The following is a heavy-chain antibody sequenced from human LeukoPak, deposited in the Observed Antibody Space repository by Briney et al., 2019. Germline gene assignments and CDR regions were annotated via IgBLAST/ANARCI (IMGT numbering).Heavy chain of an antibody. CDR1: GFTFSSYA. J-gene: IGHJ3*02. V-gene: IGHV3-23*01. D-gene: IGHD4-17*01. CDR2: ISGSGGST. Sequence: GSLRLSCAASGFTFSSYAMSWVRQAPGKGLEWVSVISGSGGSTYYADSVKGRFTISRDNSKNTVYLQMNSLRAEDTAVYYCARGPHYGDYVPAFDIWGQGTMVTVSS. CDR3: ARGPHYGDYVPAFDI.